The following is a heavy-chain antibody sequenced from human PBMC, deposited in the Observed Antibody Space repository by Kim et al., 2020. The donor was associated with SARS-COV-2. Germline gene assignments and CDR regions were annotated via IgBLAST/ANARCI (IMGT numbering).Heavy chain of an antibody. CDR1: GGSFSGYY. D-gene: IGHD3-22*01. CDR3: ASQVSSGYYYSGADY. V-gene: IGHV4-34*01. J-gene: IGHJ4*02. CDR2: INHSGST. Sequence: SETLSLTCAVYGGSFSGYYWSWIRQPPGKGLEWIGEINHSGSTNYNPSLKSRVTISVDTSKNQSSLKLSSVTAADTAVYYCASQVSSGYYYSGADYWGQGTLVTVSS.